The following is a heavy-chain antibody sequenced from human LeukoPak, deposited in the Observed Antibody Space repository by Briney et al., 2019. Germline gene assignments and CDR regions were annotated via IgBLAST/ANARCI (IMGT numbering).Heavy chain of an antibody. Sequence: ASVKVSCKASGYTFTSYDINWVRQATGQGLEWMGWMNPNSDNTGYAQKFQGRVTMTRNTSISTAYMELSSLRSEDTAVYYCARGMVRGDYYYYYMDVWGKGTTVTISS. J-gene: IGHJ6*03. CDR1: GYTFTSYD. D-gene: IGHD3-10*01. CDR2: MNPNSDNT. CDR3: ARGMVRGDYYYYYMDV. V-gene: IGHV1-8*01.